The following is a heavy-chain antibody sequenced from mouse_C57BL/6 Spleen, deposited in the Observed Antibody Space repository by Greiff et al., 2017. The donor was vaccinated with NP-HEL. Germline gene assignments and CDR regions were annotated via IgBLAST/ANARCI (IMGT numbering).Heavy chain of an antibody. Sequence: DVHLVESGGGLVKPGGSLKLSCAASGFTFSDYGMHWVRQAPEKGLEWVAYISSGSSTIYYADTVKGRFTISRDNAKNTLFLQMTSLRSEDTAMYYCARRSGSSYDWYFDVWGTGTTVTVSS. V-gene: IGHV5-17*01. CDR2: ISSGSSTI. D-gene: IGHD1-1*01. CDR1: GFTFSDYG. J-gene: IGHJ1*03. CDR3: ARRSGSSYDWYFDV.